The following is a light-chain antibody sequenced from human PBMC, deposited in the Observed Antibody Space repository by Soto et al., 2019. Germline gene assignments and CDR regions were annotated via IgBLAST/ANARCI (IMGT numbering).Light chain of an antibody. CDR3: QQYGDSPQT. V-gene: IGKV3-20*01. Sequence: PGERATLSCRASQSVTSNYLAWYQQKPGQAPRLLIYGASSRATAIPDRSSGSGSGTDFTLTISRLEPEDLAVYHCQQYGDSPQTFGQGTKVEIK. CDR1: QSVTSNY. J-gene: IGKJ1*01. CDR2: GAS.